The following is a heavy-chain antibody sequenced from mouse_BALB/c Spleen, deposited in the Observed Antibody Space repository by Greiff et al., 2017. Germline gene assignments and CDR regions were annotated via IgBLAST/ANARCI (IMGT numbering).Heavy chain of an antibody. CDR1: GFNIKDTY. Sequence: EVKLQESGAELVKPGASVKLSCTASGFNIKDTYMHWVKQRPEQGLEWIGRIDPANGNTKYDPKFQGKATITADTSSNTAYLQLSSLTSEDTAVYYCACGTWFAYWGQGTLVTVSA. CDR3: ACGTWFAY. V-gene: IGHV14-3*02. J-gene: IGHJ3*01. CDR2: IDPANGNT.